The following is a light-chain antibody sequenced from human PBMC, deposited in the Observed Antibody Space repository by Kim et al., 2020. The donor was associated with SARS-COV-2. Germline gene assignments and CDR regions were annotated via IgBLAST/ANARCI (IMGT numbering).Light chain of an antibody. CDR3: QQYGSSPLT. J-gene: IGKJ4*01. CDR1: QIVNNRY. CDR2: GAS. V-gene: IGKV3-20*01. Sequence: SPGDRATLSCTASQIVNNRYLAWHQQKPVRVPRLLIFGASDRATGTPDRFIGSGSGTDFTLTITRVEPEDFAVYYCQQYGSSPLTFGGGTKVDIK.